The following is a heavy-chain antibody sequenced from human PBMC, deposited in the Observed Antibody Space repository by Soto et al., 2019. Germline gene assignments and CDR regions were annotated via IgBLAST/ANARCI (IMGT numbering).Heavy chain of an antibody. D-gene: IGHD4-17*01. J-gene: IGHJ4*02. CDR1: GYTFTSYA. CDR2: INAGNGIT. V-gene: IGHV1-3*01. Sequence: ASVKVSCKASGYTFTSYAMHWVRQAPGQRLEWMGRINAGNGITKYAQKFQGRVTITADKSTSTAYMELSSLRSEDTAVYYCAREGGTTDLTYDYWGQGTLVTVSS. CDR3: AREGGTTDLTYDY.